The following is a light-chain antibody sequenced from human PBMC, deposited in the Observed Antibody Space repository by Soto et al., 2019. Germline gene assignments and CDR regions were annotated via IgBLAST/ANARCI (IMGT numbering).Light chain of an antibody. V-gene: IGKV3-15*01. CDR3: QQYNDWPPLT. J-gene: IGKJ4*01. CDR2: GAS. CDR1: QSVSGN. Sequence: EIVMTQSPATLSVSPGERATVSCRASQSVSGNLAWYQQKPGQAPRLLIYGASTRATGLPARFSGSGSGTEFTLTITSLQSEDFAVYYCQQYNDWPPLTFGGGTKVEIK.